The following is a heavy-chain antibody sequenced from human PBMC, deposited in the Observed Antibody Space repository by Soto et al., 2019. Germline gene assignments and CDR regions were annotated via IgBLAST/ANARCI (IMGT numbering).Heavy chain of an antibody. J-gene: IGHJ5*02. CDR1: GYTFTSYG. D-gene: IGHD5-18*01. Sequence: ASVKVSCKAPGYTFTSYGISWGRQAPGQGLEGMGWISAYNGNTNYAPKLQGRVTRTTDTSTSTADMELRSLRSDGTAVYYCARRSVASGYSYGYVPWFDPWGQGTLVTVS. CDR2: ISAYNGNT. CDR3: ARRSVASGYSYGYVPWFDP. V-gene: IGHV1-18*04.